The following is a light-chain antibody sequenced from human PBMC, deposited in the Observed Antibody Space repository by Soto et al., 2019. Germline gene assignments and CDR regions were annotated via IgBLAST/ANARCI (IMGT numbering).Light chain of an antibody. CDR1: SSDVGSYNL. CDR2: EVS. J-gene: IGLJ1*01. CDR3: CLGV. V-gene: IGLV2-23*02. Sequence: QSVLTQPASVSGSPGQSITISCTGTSSDVGSYNLVSWYQQHPGKAPKLMIYEVSKRPSGVSNRFSGSKSGSTASLTISGLQAEDEADYYCCLGVFGTGTKVTVL.